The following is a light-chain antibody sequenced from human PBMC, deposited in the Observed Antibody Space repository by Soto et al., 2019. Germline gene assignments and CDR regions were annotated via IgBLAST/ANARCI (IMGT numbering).Light chain of an antibody. CDR2: DAS. CDR3: QQYNSYST. J-gene: IGKJ1*01. Sequence: DIQITQTPSTLSASVGDRVTITFRASQSISYWLAWYQQRPGKAPKLLIYDASSLESGVPSRFSGSGSGTEFTLTISSLQPDDFATYYCQQYNSYSTFGQGTKVDIK. V-gene: IGKV1-5*01. CDR1: QSISYW.